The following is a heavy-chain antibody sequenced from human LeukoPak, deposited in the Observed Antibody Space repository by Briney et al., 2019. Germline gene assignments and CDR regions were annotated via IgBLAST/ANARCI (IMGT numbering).Heavy chain of an antibody. Sequence: PGGSLRLSCAASGLTFDDYGMSWVRQVPGKGLEWVSGINWNGGSTGYADSVKGRFAISRDNAKNSLYLQMNSLRAGDTALYYCARIKSSGNYSPFDYWGQGALLTVSS. D-gene: IGHD1-26*01. CDR3: ARIKSSGNYSPFDY. CDR1: GLTFDDYG. J-gene: IGHJ4*02. CDR2: INWNGGST. V-gene: IGHV3-20*04.